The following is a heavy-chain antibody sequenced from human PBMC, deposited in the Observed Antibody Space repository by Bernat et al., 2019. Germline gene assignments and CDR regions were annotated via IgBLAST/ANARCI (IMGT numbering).Heavy chain of an antibody. J-gene: IGHJ6*02. CDR3: AKDMRQQLAPFGDYGMDV. D-gene: IGHD6-13*01. CDR1: GFTFSSYG. CDR2: ISYDGSNK. Sequence: QVQLVESGGGVVQPGRSLRLSCAASGFTFSSYGMHWVRQAPGKGLEWVAVISYDGSNKYYVDSVKGRFTISRDNSKNTLYLQMNSLRAEDTAVYYCAKDMRQQLAPFGDYGMDVWGQGTTVTVSS. V-gene: IGHV3-30*18.